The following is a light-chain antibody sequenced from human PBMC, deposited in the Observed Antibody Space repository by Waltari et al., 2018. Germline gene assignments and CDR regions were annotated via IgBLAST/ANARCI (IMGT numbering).Light chain of an antibody. Sequence: QTVVTQEPALSVSPGGTVTLTCALTSGSVSTTSYATWYQQTPGQPPRTPVYKGSSPSSGVPDRFSGSILENKAALTITVSQADDESHYFCFFYMGSGIWVSGGWTKLTVL. CDR1: SGSVSTTSY. V-gene: IGLV8-61*01. CDR2: KGS. J-gene: IGLJ3*02. CDR3: FFYMGSGIWV.